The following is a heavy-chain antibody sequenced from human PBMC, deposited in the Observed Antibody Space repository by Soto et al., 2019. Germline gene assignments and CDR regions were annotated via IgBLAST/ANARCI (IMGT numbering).Heavy chain of an antibody. CDR3: ARGGVTGIVGIFGSPLDI. CDR1: GFSFTTYG. D-gene: IGHD1-1*01. V-gene: IGHV3-33*01. CDR2: IGYDGNNK. Sequence: QVQLVESGGGWVQPGRSLRLSCEATGFSFTTYGMHWVRQAPGKGLEWVAVIGYDGNNKYYADSVEGRFTISRDNSKNTVYVQMKSLRGDVTAVYYCARGGVTGIVGIFGSPLDIWGQGTVVTVSS. J-gene: IGHJ3*02.